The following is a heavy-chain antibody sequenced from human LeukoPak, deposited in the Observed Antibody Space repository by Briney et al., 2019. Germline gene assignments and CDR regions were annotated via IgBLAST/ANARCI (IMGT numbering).Heavy chain of an antibody. Sequence: ASVKVSCKASGGTFSSYAISWVRQAPGQGLEWMGGIIPIFGTANYAQKFQGRVTITTDESTSTAYMELSSLRSEDTAVYYCAREGPLGYCSGGSCYWFDPWGQGTLVTVSS. CDR3: AREGPLGYCSGGSCYWFDP. D-gene: IGHD2-15*01. CDR1: GGTFSSYA. V-gene: IGHV1-69*05. J-gene: IGHJ5*02. CDR2: IIPIFGTA.